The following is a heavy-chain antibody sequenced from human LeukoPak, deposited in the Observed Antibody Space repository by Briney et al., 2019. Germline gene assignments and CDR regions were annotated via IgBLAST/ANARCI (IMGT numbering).Heavy chain of an antibody. CDR1: GFTFSSYW. V-gene: IGHV3-7*01. Sequence: PGGSLRLSCAASGFTFSSYWMSWVRQAPGKGLEWVANIKQDGSEKYYVDSVKGRFTISRDNAKNSLYLQMNSLRAEDTAVYYCARCLDERGSGYYYPDAPFDYWGQGTLVIVSS. CDR3: ARCLDERGSGYYYPDAPFDY. CDR2: IKQDGSEK. D-gene: IGHD3-22*01. J-gene: IGHJ4*02.